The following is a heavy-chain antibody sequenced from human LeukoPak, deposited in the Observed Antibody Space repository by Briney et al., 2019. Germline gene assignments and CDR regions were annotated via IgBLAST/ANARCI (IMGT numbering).Heavy chain of an antibody. CDR3: AKDTVLRYFDPRPVGRYYFDY. Sequence: GGSLRLSCAASGFTFSSYAMHWVRLAPGKGLEYVSAISSNGGSTYYANSVKGRLTISRDNSKNTLYLQMNSLRAEDTAVYYCAKDTVLRYFDPRPVGRYYFDYWGQGTLVTVSS. J-gene: IGHJ4*02. CDR2: ISSNGGST. CDR1: GFTFSSYA. V-gene: IGHV3-64*01. D-gene: IGHD3-9*01.